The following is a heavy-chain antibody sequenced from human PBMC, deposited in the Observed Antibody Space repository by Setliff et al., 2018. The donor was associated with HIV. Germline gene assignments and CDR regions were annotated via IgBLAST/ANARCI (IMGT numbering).Heavy chain of an antibody. Sequence: ASVKVSCKASGYTFTSYYMHWVRQAPGQGLEWMGIINPSSGSTSYAQKFQGRITISRDTAATSSHMELRSLRSEDTAIYYCARGLPRGSGSLPFGAFDIWGQGTIVTVSS. CDR3: ARGLPRGSGSLPFGAFDI. CDR1: GYTFTSYY. V-gene: IGHV1-46*01. J-gene: IGHJ3*02. CDR2: INPSSGST. D-gene: IGHD3-10*01.